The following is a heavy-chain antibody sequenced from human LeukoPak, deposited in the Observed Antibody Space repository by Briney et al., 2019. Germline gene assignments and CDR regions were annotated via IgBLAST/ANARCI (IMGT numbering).Heavy chain of an antibody. Sequence: GGSLRLSCAASGFTFSNYAMSWVRQAPGKGLQWVSTISGSGGRTYFADSVKGRFTISRDNSKNTLYLQMNSLGAEDTAVYYCAKEDGYNYLGAFDIWGQGTMVTVSS. CDR1: GFTFSNYA. D-gene: IGHD5-24*01. CDR2: ISGSGGRT. CDR3: AKEDGYNYLGAFDI. J-gene: IGHJ3*02. V-gene: IGHV3-23*01.